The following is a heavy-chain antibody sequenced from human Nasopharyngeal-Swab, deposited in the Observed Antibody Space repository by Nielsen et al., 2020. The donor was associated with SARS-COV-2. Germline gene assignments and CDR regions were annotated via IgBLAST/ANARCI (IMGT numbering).Heavy chain of an antibody. CDR3: AKDDVVRGDAFDI. D-gene: IGHD3-10*01. V-gene: IGHV3-23*01. CDR1: GFTFNIYA. J-gene: IGHJ3*02. Sequence: GESLKISCAASGFTFNIYAMAWVRRTPGRGLQWVSGISASGGSTYYTDSVKGRFAVSRDNSRNTLYLQMHSLRVEDTVLYYCAKDDVVRGDAFDIWGQGTMVTVSS. CDR2: ISASGGST.